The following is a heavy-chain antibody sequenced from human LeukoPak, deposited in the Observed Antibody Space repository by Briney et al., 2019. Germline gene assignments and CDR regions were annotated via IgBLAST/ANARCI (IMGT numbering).Heavy chain of an antibody. J-gene: IGHJ4*02. CDR2: INPNSGGT. CDR3: ARAYSGGSIHFDY. D-gene: IGHD1-26*01. V-gene: IGHV1-2*02. CDR1: GYTFTGYY. Sequence: ASVKVSCKASGYTFTGYYMHWVRQAPGQGLEWMGWINPNSGGTNYAQKFQGRVTMTRDTSISTAYMELSRLRSDDTAVYYCARAYSGGSIHFDYWGQGTLVTVSS.